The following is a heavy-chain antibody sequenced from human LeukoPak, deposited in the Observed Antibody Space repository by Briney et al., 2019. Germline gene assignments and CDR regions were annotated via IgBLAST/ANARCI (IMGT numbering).Heavy chain of an antibody. CDR2: ISSSSSTI. V-gene: IGHV3-48*01. CDR3: ARERAAVGDGDYKHYYYYMDV. D-gene: IGHD4-17*01. J-gene: IGHJ6*03. Sequence: GGSLRLSCAASGFTFSSYGMSWVRQAPGKGLEWVSYISSSSSTIYYADSVKGRFTISRDNAKNSLYLQMNSLRAEDTAVYYCARERAAVGDGDYKHYYYYMDVWGKGTTVTVSS. CDR1: GFTFSSYG.